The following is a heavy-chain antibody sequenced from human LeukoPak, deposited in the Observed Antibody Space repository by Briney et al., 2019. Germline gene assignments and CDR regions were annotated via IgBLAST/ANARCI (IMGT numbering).Heavy chain of an antibody. J-gene: IGHJ4*02. CDR3: ANRAVSGAGALDY. Sequence: GGSLRLSCTASGFTFSDYAMTWVRQAPGKGLEWVSTITSGGSFIYYADSVKGRFTISRDNSKNTLYLQMNSLRAEDTAVYYCANRAVSGAGALDYWGQGTLVTVSS. V-gene: IGHV3-23*05. CDR1: GFTFSDYA. CDR2: ITSGGSFI. D-gene: IGHD6-19*01.